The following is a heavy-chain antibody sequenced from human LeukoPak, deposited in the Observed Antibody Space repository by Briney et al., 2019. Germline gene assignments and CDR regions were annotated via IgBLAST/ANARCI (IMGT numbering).Heavy chain of an antibody. CDR3: AKDRGFSYTSGSSQLDY. V-gene: IGHV3-30*18. Sequence: GRSLRLSCAASGFTFSGYGMHWVRLAPGKGLEWVAVISNDGSHKYYADSVQGRFTISRDNPRNTVYLQMNSLRDEDTAIYYCAKDRGFSYTSGSSQLDYWGQGTPVTV. D-gene: IGHD3-10*01. CDR2: ISNDGSHK. J-gene: IGHJ4*02. CDR1: GFTFSGYG.